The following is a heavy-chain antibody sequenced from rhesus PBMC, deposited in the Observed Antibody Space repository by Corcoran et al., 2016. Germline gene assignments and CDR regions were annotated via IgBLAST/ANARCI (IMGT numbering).Heavy chain of an antibody. D-gene: IGHD5-42*01. V-gene: IGHV4S14*01. CDR3: ARVGSSWSEWDTVGTEWYFDL. J-gene: IGHJ2*01. CDR2: IYGSGGSN. Sequence: QVQLQESGPGLVKPSETLSLTCAVSVYSISSGYYWGWIRQPPGQGLEWIGSIYGSGGSNYLNPSLKSRVTLSVDTSKNQFSLKLSSVTAADTAVYYCARVGSSWSEWDTVGTEWYFDLWGPGTPITISS. CDR1: VYSISSGYY.